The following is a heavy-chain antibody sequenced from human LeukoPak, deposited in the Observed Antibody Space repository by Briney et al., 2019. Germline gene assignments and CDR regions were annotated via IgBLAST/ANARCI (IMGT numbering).Heavy chain of an antibody. V-gene: IGHV4-39*07. CDR1: GGSISTSNYY. J-gene: IGHJ3*02. Sequence: SETLSLTCTVSGGSISTSNYYWGWIRQPPGKGLEWIGNIFYSGSTYYSPSLKSRVTISLDTSRNQFSLKLNSVTAAGTAVYYCAKSNGYGLVDIWGRGTMVTVSS. CDR2: IFYSGST. D-gene: IGHD3-10*01. CDR3: AKSNGYGLVDI.